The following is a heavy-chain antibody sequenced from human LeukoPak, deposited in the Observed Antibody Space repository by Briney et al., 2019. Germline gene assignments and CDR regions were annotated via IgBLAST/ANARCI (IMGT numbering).Heavy chain of an antibody. J-gene: IGHJ4*02. V-gene: IGHV4-34*01. CDR1: GGSFSGYY. CDR3: ARGRITMIVQLGLYYFDY. CDR2: INHSGST. Sequence: SETLSLTCAVYGGSFSGYYWSWIRQPPGKGLEWIGEINHSGSTNYNPSLKSRVTISVDTSKNQFSLKLSSVTAADTAVYYCARGRITMIVQLGLYYFDYWGQGTLVTVSS. D-gene: IGHD3-22*01.